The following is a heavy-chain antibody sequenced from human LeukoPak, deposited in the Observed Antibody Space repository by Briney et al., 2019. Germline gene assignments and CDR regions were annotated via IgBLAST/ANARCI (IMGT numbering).Heavy chain of an antibody. CDR3: ARGGGLQRRYFEY. CDR2: ISNGGDHT. CDR1: GFTFRDFS. J-gene: IGHJ4*02. D-gene: IGHD2-15*01. V-gene: IGHV3-23*01. Sequence: GGSLRVSCVASGFTFRDFSMSWVRQAPGKGLEWVSVISNGGDHTYYADSVKGRFAISRDISKNTLYMQMNSLRAEDTAIYYCARGGGLQRRYFEYWGQGTLLTVSS.